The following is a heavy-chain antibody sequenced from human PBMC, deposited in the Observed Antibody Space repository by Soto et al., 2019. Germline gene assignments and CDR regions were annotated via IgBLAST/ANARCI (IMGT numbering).Heavy chain of an antibody. Sequence: QLQLQESGPGLVKPSETLSLTCTVSGGSISSSSYYWGWIRQPPGKGLEWIGSIYYSGSTYYNPSLKSRVTISVDTSKNQFSLKLSSVTAADTAVYYCAKTEPAYCGGDCYSAFDIWGQGTMVTVSS. CDR2: IYYSGST. CDR3: AKTEPAYCGGDCYSAFDI. V-gene: IGHV4-39*01. D-gene: IGHD2-21*02. J-gene: IGHJ3*02. CDR1: GGSISSSSYY.